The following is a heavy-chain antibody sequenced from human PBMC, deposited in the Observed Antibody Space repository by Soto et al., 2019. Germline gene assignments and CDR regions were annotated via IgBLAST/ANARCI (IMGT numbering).Heavy chain of an antibody. V-gene: IGHV3-15*07. D-gene: IGHD3-16*01. CDR1: GFTFSNAW. CDR2: IKSKTDGGTT. CDR3: ATEAGGKMGAIACVQPPKDDS. J-gene: IGHJ4*02. Sequence: EVQLVESGGGLVKPGGSLRLSCAASGFTFSNAWMNWVRQAPGKGLEWVGRIKSKTDGGTTDYATPVKGRFTITRDDCKNTLYMQMNRLKTEDTAVYYCATEAGGKMGAIACVQPPKDDSWGQGTLVTVSS.